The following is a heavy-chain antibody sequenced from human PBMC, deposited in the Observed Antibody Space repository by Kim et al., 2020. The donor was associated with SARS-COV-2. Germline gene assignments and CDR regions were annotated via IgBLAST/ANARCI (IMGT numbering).Heavy chain of an antibody. CDR3: ARRRGVGATFYFDY. CDR1: GGSVSGYH. Sequence: SETLSLTCNVSGGSVSGYHWSWIRQPPGKGLEWIGYIYYSGNTNYNPSLQSRVTISVDTSRNQFSLKLSSVTAADTAVYYCARRRGVGATFYFDYWGQGTLVTVSS. V-gene: IGHV4-59*08. CDR2: IYYSGNT. D-gene: IGHD1-26*01. J-gene: IGHJ4*02.